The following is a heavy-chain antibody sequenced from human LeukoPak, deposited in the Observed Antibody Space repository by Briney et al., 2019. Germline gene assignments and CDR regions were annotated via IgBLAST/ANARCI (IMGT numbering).Heavy chain of an antibody. D-gene: IGHD6-19*01. CDR2: ISGSGGST. J-gene: IGHJ4*02. V-gene: IGHV3-23*01. CDR1: GFTFTSYA. Sequence: GGSLRLSCAASGFTFTSYAMSWVRQAPGKGLEWGSGISGSGGSTYYPDSVKGRFTISRDNSNNTLYLQMNSLRAEDTAVYYCAKGHRSSSSFFDSWGQGILVTVSS. CDR3: AKGHRSSSSFFDS.